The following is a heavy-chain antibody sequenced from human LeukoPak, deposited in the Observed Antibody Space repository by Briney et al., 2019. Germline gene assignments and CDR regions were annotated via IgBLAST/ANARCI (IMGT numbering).Heavy chain of an antibody. D-gene: IGHD2-2*01. CDR2: ISSSSSTI. Sequence: HPGGSLRLSCAASGFTFSSYSMNWVRQAPGKGLEWVSYISSSSSTIYYADSVKGRFTISRDNAKDSLYLQMNSLRAEDTAVYYCARPPRTGSRYQLLPNYYMDVWGKGTTVTVSS. CDR3: ARPPRTGSRYQLLPNYYMDV. V-gene: IGHV3-48*01. CDR1: GFTFSSYS. J-gene: IGHJ6*03.